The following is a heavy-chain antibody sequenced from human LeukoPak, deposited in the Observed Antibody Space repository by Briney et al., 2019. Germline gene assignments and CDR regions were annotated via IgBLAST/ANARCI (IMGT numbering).Heavy chain of an antibody. V-gene: IGHV1-46*01. CDR2: INPSGGST. J-gene: IGHJ3*02. CDR3: ARSAAYYNEADI. Sequence: EASLKVSCKTSGYTFTSYYIHWVRQAPGQGLEWMGIINPSGGSTTYAQKFQGRLTMTSATSTSTVYMELSSLRSEDTAVYYCARSAAYYNEADIWGQGTMVTVSS. CDR1: GYTFTSYY. D-gene: IGHD3-9*01.